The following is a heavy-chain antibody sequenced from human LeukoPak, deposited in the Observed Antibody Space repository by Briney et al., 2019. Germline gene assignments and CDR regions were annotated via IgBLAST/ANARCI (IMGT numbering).Heavy chain of an antibody. CDR1: GFTFTSHG. Sequence: GGSLRLSCAASGFTFTSHGMNWVRPAPGKGLGWVSYISSSGSTIYYADSVKGRFTISRDNAKNSLYLQMNSLRAEDTAVYYCAELGITMIGGVWGKGTTVTISS. J-gene: IGHJ6*04. CDR3: AELGITMIGGV. CDR2: ISSSGSTI. V-gene: IGHV3-48*04. D-gene: IGHD3-10*02.